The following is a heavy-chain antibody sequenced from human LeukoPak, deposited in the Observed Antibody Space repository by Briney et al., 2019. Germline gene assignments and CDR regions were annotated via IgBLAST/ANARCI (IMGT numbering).Heavy chain of an antibody. CDR3: AKDSLLLGDYFDS. V-gene: IGHV3-23*01. CDR1: GFTVSNNY. Sequence: GGSLRLSCAASGFTVSNNYMRWVRQAPGKGPEWVSMISDSGDNKYYADSLKGRFTISRDNSRNTLYLQMNSLRAEDTAIYYCAKDSLLLGDYFDSWGQGTLVTVSS. CDR2: ISDSGDNK. J-gene: IGHJ4*02. D-gene: IGHD3-16*01.